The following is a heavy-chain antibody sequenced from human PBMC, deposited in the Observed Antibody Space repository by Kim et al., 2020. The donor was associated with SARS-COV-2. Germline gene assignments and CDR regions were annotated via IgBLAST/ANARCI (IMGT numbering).Heavy chain of an antibody. Sequence: ASVKVSCKASGYTFTGHTIHWVRLAPGQGLEWMGWIDFVNGNTIYSQKFQGRVTFTTDTSANTAYMELSILRSEDTAVYFCLGGLGFGYWDQ. J-gene: IGHJ4*02. CDR3: LGGLGFGY. D-gene: IGHD3-16*01. CDR1: GYTFTGHT. V-gene: IGHV1-3*01. CDR2: IDFVNGNT.